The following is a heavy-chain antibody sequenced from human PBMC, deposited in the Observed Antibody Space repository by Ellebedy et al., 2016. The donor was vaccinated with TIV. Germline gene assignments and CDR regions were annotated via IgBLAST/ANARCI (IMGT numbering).Heavy chain of an antibody. J-gene: IGHJ5*01. CDR3: ARDHSSNVYRRTSPWCDT. Sequence: SETLSLTCTVSGGSLSSSSTYWIWIRQPPGQGLEWIGHIYYSGSTNYNPSLKSRVTISVDTSKNQFSLRLASVTAADTAVYCCARDHSSNVYRRTSPWCDTWGHGALVTVSS. CDR2: IYYSGST. V-gene: IGHV4-61*01. CDR1: GGSLSSSSTY. D-gene: IGHD1-1*01.